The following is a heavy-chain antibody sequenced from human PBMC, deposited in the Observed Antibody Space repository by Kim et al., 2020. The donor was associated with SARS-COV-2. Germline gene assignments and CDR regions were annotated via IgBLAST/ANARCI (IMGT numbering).Heavy chain of an antibody. CDR1: GFTFSSYE. Sequence: GGSLRLSCAASGFTFSSYEMNWVRQAPGKGLEWVSYISSSGSTIYYADSVKGRFIISRDNAKNSLYLQMNSLRAEDTAVYYCARDLGGYGEVIAAAGIHNFDYWGQGTLVTVSS. J-gene: IGHJ4*02. CDR2: ISSSGSTI. D-gene: IGHD6-13*01. CDR3: ARDLGGYGEVIAAAGIHNFDY. V-gene: IGHV3-48*03.